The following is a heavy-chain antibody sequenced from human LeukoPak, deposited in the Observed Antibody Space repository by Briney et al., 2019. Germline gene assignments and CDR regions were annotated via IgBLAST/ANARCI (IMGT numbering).Heavy chain of an antibody. CDR1: GFTVISNS. CDR3: ARGNSGLTY. V-gene: IGHV3-66*01. J-gene: IGHJ4*02. Sequence: GGSLRLSCAASGFTVISNSMTWVRQAPGKGLEWVSVIYSSGNTYYADSVEGRFTISRDNNKNTLYLQMHSLRAEDTAVYYCARGNSGLTYWGQGTLVTVSS. CDR2: IYSSGNT. D-gene: IGHD6-19*01.